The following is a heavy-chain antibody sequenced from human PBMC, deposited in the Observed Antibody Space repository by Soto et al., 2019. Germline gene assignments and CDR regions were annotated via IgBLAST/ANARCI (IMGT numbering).Heavy chain of an antibody. D-gene: IGHD6-19*01. Sequence: GSVKVACKASGYTFTSYGISWVRQAPGQGLEWMGWISAYNGNTTYAQKLQGTFTMTTDTSTSTAYMELRSLRSDDTAVYYCERLSSGWPALPMVHWFDPWAQGTLVTVSS. CDR3: ERLSSGWPALPMVHWFDP. J-gene: IGHJ5*02. CDR2: ISAYNGNT. CDR1: GYTFTSYG. V-gene: IGHV1-18*01.